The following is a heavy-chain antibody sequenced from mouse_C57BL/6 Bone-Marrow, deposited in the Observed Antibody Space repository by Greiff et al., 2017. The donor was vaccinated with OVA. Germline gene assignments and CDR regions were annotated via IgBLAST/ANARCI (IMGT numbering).Heavy chain of an antibody. D-gene: IGHD2-5*01. Sequence: EVQVVESGGGLVKPGGSLKLSCAASGFTFSSYAMSWVRQTPEKRLEWVATISDGGSYTYYPDNVKGRFTISRDNAKNTLYLQMSHLKSEDTAMYYCARESNRPFDYWGQGTTLTVSS. V-gene: IGHV5-4*01. CDR1: GFTFSSYA. CDR3: ARESNRPFDY. CDR2: ISDGGSYT. J-gene: IGHJ2*01.